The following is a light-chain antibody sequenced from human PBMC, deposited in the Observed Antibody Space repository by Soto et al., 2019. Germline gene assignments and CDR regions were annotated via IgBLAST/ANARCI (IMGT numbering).Light chain of an antibody. CDR1: QSVSSN. V-gene: IGKV3-15*01. CDR3: QQYNNWPLP. J-gene: IGKJ5*01. CDR2: GAS. Sequence: EIVMTQSPTTLSVSPGERATLSCRASQSVSSNLAWYQQKPGQVPRVLIYGASTRATGIPARFSGSGSGTHFTLTISSLQSEDFAVYYCQQYNNWPLPFGQGTRLEIK.